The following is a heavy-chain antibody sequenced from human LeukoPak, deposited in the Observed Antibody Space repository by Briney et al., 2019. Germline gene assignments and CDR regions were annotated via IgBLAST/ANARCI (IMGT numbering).Heavy chain of an antibody. D-gene: IGHD6-13*01. V-gene: IGHV1-2*02. CDR2: INPKSGAA. Sequence: ASVKDSSKASGYIFSDYYMHWVRQAPRQGLEWLGWINPKSGAADYAQPSRGRVTMTTDTSINTAYEEMKRGTFGDTDVYYCARGTEAEISPLDFWGQGTLVIVS. CDR3: ARGTEAEISPLDF. J-gene: IGHJ4*02. CDR1: GYIFSDYY.